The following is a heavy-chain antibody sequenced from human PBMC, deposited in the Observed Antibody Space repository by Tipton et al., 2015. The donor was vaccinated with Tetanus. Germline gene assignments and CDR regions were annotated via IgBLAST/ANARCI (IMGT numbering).Heavy chain of an antibody. V-gene: IGHV3-33*01. Sequence: SLRLSCAVSGFIFGSYGIHWVRQAPGKGLEWLAVSWYDGTDKYYADSVKGRFTISRDNSKNTLYLQMNSLRAEDTALYYCAREADCSGGSCFSGDFDTWGQGTQVTVSS. J-gene: IGHJ4*02. D-gene: IGHD2-15*01. CDR3: AREADCSGGSCFSGDFDT. CDR2: SWYDGTDK. CDR1: GFIFGSYG.